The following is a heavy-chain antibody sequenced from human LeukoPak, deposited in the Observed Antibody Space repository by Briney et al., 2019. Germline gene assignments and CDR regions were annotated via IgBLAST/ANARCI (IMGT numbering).Heavy chain of an antibody. V-gene: IGHV3-30*04. CDR1: GFTFHNYA. CDR3: ATRGFRFRLGEGPKFDP. J-gene: IGHJ5*02. D-gene: IGHD3-16*01. Sequence: GGSLRLSCAASGFTFHNYAMHWVRQAPGKGLEWVAVIVNDGSNQYYADSVKGRFTISRDNSKNTLYLQMNSLRVEDTAVYYCATRGFRFRLGEGPKFDPWGQGTLVTVSS. CDR2: IVNDGSNQ.